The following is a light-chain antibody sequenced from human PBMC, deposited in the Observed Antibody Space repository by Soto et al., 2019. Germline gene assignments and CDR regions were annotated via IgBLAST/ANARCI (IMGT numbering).Light chain of an antibody. Sequence: QSVLTQPPSVSDAPRQRVTISCSGSSSNIGNNAVNWYQQLPGKAPKLLIYYDDLLPSGVSDRFSGSKSGTSASLAISGLQSEDEADYYCAAWDDSLNGLVVFGGGTKVTVL. CDR1: SSNIGNNA. CDR2: YDD. V-gene: IGLV1-36*01. CDR3: AAWDDSLNGLVV. J-gene: IGLJ2*01.